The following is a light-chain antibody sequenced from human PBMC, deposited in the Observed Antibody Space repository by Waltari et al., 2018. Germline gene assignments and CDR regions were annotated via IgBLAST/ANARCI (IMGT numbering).Light chain of an antibody. CDR3: QQRSNWPLHT. CDR1: QSVSSS. Sequence: EIVLTQPPATLSLSPGERATISCRASQSVSSSLAWYQQRPGQAPRDLIYDAPNRATGIPARFSGSGSGTDFTLTISTLEPEDFAVYYCQQRSNWPLHTFGQGTKLEIK. CDR2: DAP. J-gene: IGKJ2*01. V-gene: IGKV3-11*01.